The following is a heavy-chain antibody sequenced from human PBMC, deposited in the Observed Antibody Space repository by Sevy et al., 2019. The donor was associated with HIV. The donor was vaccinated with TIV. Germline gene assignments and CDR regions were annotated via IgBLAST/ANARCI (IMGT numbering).Heavy chain of an antibody. CDR2: IWFDGSNK. J-gene: IGHJ4*01. CDR3: ARDRTRPYYFDY. V-gene: IGHV3-33*01. Sequence: GGSLRLSCAASGFTFSTYGFHWVRQAPGKGLEWVAVIWFDGSNKYYADSVKGRLTISRDNSKNTLYLQMNSLRAEDTAVYYCARDRTRPYYFDYWGHGTLVTVSS. D-gene: IGHD6-6*01. CDR1: GFTFSTYG.